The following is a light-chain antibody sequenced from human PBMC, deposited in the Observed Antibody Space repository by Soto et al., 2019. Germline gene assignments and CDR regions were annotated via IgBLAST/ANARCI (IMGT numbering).Light chain of an antibody. CDR1: SSNIGSNT. CDR3: AAWDDSLSGPV. V-gene: IGLV1-44*01. CDR2: SNN. Sequence: QAVVTQPPSASGTPGQRVTISCSGSSSNIGSNTVNWYQQLPGTAPKLLIYSNNQRPSGVPDRLSGSKSGTSASLAISGLQSEDEADYYCAAWDDSLSGPVFGGGTKLTFL. J-gene: IGLJ3*02.